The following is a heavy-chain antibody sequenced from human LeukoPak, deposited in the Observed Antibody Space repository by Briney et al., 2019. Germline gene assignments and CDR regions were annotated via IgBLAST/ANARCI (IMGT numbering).Heavy chain of an antibody. CDR3: ARDLIVGAPGEDY. CDR2: IRQDGRET. J-gene: IGHJ4*02. Sequence: GGSLRLSCAASGFTFSSYWMSWVRQAPRKGLEWVANIRQDGRETYYVDSVKGRFTISRDNAKNSLYLQMNSLRAEDTAVYYCARDLIVGAPGEDYWGQGTLVIVSS. V-gene: IGHV3-7*01. CDR1: GFTFSSYW. D-gene: IGHD1-26*01.